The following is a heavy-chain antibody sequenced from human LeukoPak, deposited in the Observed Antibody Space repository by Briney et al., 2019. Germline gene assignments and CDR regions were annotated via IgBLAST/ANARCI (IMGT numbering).Heavy chain of an antibody. CDR3: ARVYYGSGKGYFQD. Sequence: PGGSPRLSCAASGFTFSSYEMNWVRQAPGKGLEWVSYISSTGSTIYYADSVKGRFTISRDNAKNSLYLQMNSLRAEDTAVYYCARVYYGSGKGYFQDWGQGTLITVSS. J-gene: IGHJ1*01. CDR1: GFTFSSYE. V-gene: IGHV3-48*03. CDR2: ISSTGSTI. D-gene: IGHD3-10*01.